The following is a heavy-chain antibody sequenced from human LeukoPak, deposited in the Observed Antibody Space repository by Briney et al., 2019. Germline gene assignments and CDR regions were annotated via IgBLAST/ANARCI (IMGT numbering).Heavy chain of an antibody. D-gene: IGHD3-3*02. J-gene: IGHJ3*02. Sequence: ASVKVSCKASGYTFTSYGISWVRQAPGQGLEWMGWISAYNGNTKYAQKFQGRVTMTTDTSTSTAYMELRSLRSDDTAVYYCARAFLEWLSSGAFDIWGQGTMVTVSP. CDR2: ISAYNGNT. V-gene: IGHV1-18*01. CDR3: ARAFLEWLSSGAFDI. CDR1: GYTFTSYG.